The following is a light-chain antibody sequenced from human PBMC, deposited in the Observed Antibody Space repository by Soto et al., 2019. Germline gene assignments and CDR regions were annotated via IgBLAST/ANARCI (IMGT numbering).Light chain of an antibody. CDR1: QGISINY. CDR2: DAS. CDR3: QQRSNWPS. V-gene: IGKV3-11*01. J-gene: IGKJ1*01. Sequence: EIVLTQSPVTLSLSPGERATLSCRASQGISINYLAWYQQKPGQAPRLLIYDASNRATGIPARFSGSGSGTDFTLTISSLEPEDFAVYYCQQRSNWPSFGHGTKVDIK.